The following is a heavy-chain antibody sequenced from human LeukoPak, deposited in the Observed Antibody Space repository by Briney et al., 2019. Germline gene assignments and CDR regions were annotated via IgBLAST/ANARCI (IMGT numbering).Heavy chain of an antibody. CDR3: ARESLGGLKYFDD. V-gene: IGHV1-2*02. CDR1: GYTFTAYY. J-gene: IGHJ4*02. CDR2: IGPTGNT. D-gene: IGHD3-16*01. Sequence: ASVKVSCKASGYTFTAYYMHWVRQAPGQGLEWIGCIGPTGNTVYVQKFQGRVTVTRDTSINTVYMEVNSLRSDDTAVYSCARESLGGLKYFDDWGQGTLVTVSS.